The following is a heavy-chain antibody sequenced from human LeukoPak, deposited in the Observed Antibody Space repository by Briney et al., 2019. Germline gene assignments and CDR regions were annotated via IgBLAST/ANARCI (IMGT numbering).Heavy chain of an antibody. CDR1: GGSISTYY. V-gene: IGHV4-59*08. Sequence: SETLSLTCTVSGGSISTYYWSWIRQPPGKGLEWIGYIYYSRSTNYNPSLKSRVTISVDTSKNQFSLKLRSVTAADTAVYYCARGSGYYGEDFEYWGQGTLVTVSS. CDR2: IYYSRST. J-gene: IGHJ4*02. D-gene: IGHD3-22*01. CDR3: ARGSGYYGEDFEY.